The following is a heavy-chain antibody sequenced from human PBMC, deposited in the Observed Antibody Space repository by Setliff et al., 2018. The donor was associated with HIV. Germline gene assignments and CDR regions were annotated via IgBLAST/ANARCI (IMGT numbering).Heavy chain of an antibody. D-gene: IGHD6-19*01. Sequence: ASVKVSCKASGYTFNNYYTHWVRQAPGQGLEWMGIINPSDNRTYYAQKFQGRVTMTRDTSISTAYMELSSLRSDDTAVYYCARGAWYSSGWYSSRYMDVWGKGTTVTVSS. CDR2: INPSDNRT. CDR3: ARGAWYSSGWYSSRYMDV. CDR1: GYTFNNYY. J-gene: IGHJ6*03. V-gene: IGHV1-46*02.